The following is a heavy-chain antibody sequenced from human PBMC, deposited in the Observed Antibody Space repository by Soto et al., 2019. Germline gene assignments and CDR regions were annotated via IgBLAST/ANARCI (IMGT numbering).Heavy chain of an antibody. CDR3: AKDPFATVTTYLYYYGMDV. J-gene: IGHJ6*02. CDR2: ISYDGSNK. V-gene: IGHV3-30*18. D-gene: IGHD4-17*01. Sequence: QVQLVESGGGVVQPGRSLRLSCAASGFTFSSYGMHWVRQAPGKGLEWVAVISYDGSNKYYADSVKGRFTISRDNSKNTLYLQMNSLRAEDTAVYYCAKDPFATVTTYLYYYGMDVWGQGPTVTVSS. CDR1: GFTFSSYG.